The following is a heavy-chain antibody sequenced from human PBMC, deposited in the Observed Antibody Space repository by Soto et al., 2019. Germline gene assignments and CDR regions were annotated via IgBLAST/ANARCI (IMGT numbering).Heavy chain of an antibody. V-gene: IGHV1-46*01. CDR2: INPSGGST. CDR1: GYTFTSYH. D-gene: IGHD3-3*01. Sequence: ASVKVSCKASGYTFTSYHMHWVRQAPGQGLEWMGIINPSGGSTSYAQKFQGRVTMTRDTSTSTVYMELSSLRSEDTAVYYCARDRITIFGVVLAGWFDPWGQGTLVTVSS. J-gene: IGHJ5*02. CDR3: ARDRITIFGVVLAGWFDP.